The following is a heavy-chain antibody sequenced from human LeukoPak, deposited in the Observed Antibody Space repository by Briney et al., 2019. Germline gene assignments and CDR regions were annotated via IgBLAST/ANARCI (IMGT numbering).Heavy chain of an antibody. J-gene: IGHJ4*02. Sequence: PGGSLRLSCAASGFTFSSYSMNWVRQAPGKGLEWVSSISSSSNYIYYADSVKGRFTISRDNAKNSLYLQMNSLRVEDTAMYYCAKDQDFEPFAHYGSGSYPDYWGQGTLVTVSS. CDR1: GFTFSSYS. CDR3: AKDQDFEPFAHYGSGSYPDY. CDR2: ISSSSNYI. D-gene: IGHD3-10*01. V-gene: IGHV3-21*04.